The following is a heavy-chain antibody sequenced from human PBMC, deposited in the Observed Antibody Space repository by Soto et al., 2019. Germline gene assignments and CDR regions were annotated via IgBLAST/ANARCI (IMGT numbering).Heavy chain of an antibody. J-gene: IGHJ1*01. Sequence: QVQLVESGGGVVQPGTSLRVSCVGSGFTFRSYVIHWVRQAPGKGLEGVDLTSYDGSDKYYGDSVRGRFTISRDNSRNTVDLQMDSLRLEDTALYYCARWGTTGGLDVWGQGTLVSVSS. CDR2: TSYDGSDK. CDR1: GFTFRSYV. CDR3: ARWGTTGGLDV. V-gene: IGHV3-30*19. D-gene: IGHD3-16*01.